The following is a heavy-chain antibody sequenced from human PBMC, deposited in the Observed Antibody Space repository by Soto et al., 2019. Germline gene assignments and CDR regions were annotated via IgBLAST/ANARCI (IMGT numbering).Heavy chain of an antibody. CDR1: GFTVSSNY. J-gene: IGHJ4*02. D-gene: IGHD1-7*01. V-gene: IGHV3-53*01. CDR2: LFSGGST. Sequence: GGSLRLSCAASGFTVSSNYMSWVRQAPGKGLEWVSVLFSGGSTYYADSVKGRFTISRDNSKNTLYLQMNSLRVEDTAIYYCARVGTVHSYYFDDWGQGTLVTVSS. CDR3: ARVGTVHSYYFDD.